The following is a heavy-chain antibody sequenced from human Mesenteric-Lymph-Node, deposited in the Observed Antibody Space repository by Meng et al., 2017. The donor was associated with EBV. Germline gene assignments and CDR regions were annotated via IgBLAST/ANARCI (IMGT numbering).Heavy chain of an antibody. D-gene: IGHD2-2*01. J-gene: IGHJ5*02. CDR2: IHHSETA. Sequence: QVALQRWGAGLLKPSETLSLTCVIYCGSFSGYSWNWIRQAPGKGLEWIGKIHHSETADYNPSLEDRVIISADTSKNQFSLKLTSVTAADTAVYYCARQGYCRTTTCSTWFDPWGQGTLVTVSS. CDR3: ARQGYCRTTTCSTWFDP. CDR1: CGSFSGYS. V-gene: IGHV4-34*01.